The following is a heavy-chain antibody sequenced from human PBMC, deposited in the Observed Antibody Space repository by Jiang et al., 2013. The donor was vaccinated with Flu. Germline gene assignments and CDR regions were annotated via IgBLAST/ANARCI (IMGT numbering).Heavy chain of an antibody. CDR1: GYTFTSSG. J-gene: IGHJ4*02. D-gene: IGHD4-17*01. Sequence: SVKVSCKASGYTFTSSGISWVRRAPGQGLEWMGWISAYNGNTKYAQKFQDRVTLTTDTSTSTAYMELSSLRSEDTAVYYCARVAERGHGDYIMSYYFDYWAQGTLVTVSP. V-gene: IGHV1-18*01. CDR2: ISAYNGNT. CDR3: ARVAERGHGDYIMSYYFDY.